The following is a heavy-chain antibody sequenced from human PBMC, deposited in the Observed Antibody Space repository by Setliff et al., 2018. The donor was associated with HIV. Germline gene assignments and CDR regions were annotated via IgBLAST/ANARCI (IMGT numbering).Heavy chain of an antibody. CDR1: GGTFSSYA. V-gene: IGHV1-69*13. CDR3: ARLRGPGSPFDS. J-gene: IGHJ5*01. CDR2: IVPIFGTP. Sequence: ASVKVSCKASGGTFSSYAISWVRQAPGQGLEWMGGIVPIFGTPIPAQKFQGRVTITADESTSTAYMDLRSLRSDDTAVYYCARLRGPGSPFDSWGQGTLVTVSS. D-gene: IGHD5-12*01.